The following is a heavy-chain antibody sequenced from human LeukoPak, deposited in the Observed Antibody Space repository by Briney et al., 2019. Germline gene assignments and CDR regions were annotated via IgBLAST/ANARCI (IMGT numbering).Heavy chain of an antibody. J-gene: IGHJ4*02. CDR2: ISSSSSYI. D-gene: IGHD2-15*01. CDR1: GFTFSSYS. CDR3: ARDRGGSYSAIDY. Sequence: PGGSLRLSCAASGFTFSSYSMNWVRQAPGKGLEWVSSISSSSSYIYYADSVKGRFTISRDNAKKSLYLQMNSLRAEDTAVYYCARDRGGSYSAIDYWGQGTLVTVSS. V-gene: IGHV3-21*01.